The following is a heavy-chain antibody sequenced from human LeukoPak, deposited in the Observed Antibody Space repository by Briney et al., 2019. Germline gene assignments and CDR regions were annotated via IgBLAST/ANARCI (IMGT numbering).Heavy chain of an antibody. CDR2: ISANGGNT. Sequence: GGSLRLSCAASGFTFSDYTMYWVRQAPGKGLEWVSGISANGGNTYYTDSLKGRFTISRDNSKNTLYLQMNSLRAEDTAVYYCAKREFDSSDFDYWGQGTLVTVSS. V-gene: IGHV3-23*01. J-gene: IGHJ4*02. CDR3: AKREFDSSDFDY. D-gene: IGHD3-10*01. CDR1: GFTFSDYT.